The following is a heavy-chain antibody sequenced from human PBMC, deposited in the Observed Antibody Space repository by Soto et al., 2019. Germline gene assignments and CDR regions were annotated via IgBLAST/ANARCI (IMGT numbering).Heavy chain of an antibody. CDR3: ATEKHYFDTGGYYY. Sequence: PGGSMRLSCAAAGFTFSSYWMHWVRQAPGKGLEWVSSISSSSSYIYYADSVKGRFTISRDNAKNSLYLQMNSLRAEDTAVYYCATEKHYFDTGGYYYWGQGTLVTVSS. CDR1: GFTFSSYW. J-gene: IGHJ4*02. V-gene: IGHV3-21*01. CDR2: ISSSSSYI. D-gene: IGHD3-22*01.